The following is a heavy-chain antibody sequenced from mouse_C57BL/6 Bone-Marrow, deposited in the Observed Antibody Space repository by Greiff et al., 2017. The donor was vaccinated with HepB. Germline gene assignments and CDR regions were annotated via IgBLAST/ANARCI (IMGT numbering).Heavy chain of an antibody. CDR1: GYTFTTYP. J-gene: IGHJ1*03. V-gene: IGHV1-47*01. D-gene: IGHD1-1*01. CDR3: AIGYGSSHWYFDV. Sequence: QVQLKESGAELVKPGASVKMSCKASGYTFTTYPIEWMKQNHGKSLEWIGNFHPYNDDTKSNEKFKGKATLTVEKSSSTVYLELSRLTSDDSAVYYCAIGYGSSHWYFDVWGTGTTVTVSS. CDR2: FHPYNDDT.